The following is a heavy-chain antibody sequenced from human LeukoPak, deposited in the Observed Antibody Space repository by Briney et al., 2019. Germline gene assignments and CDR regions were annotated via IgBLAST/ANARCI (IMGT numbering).Heavy chain of an antibody. CDR1: GFPFSDYS. J-gene: IGHJ4*02. CDR2: IGISSGNT. V-gene: IGHV3-48*04. Sequence: GGSLRLSCTASGFPFSDYSMNWVRQAPGKGLEWISYIGISSGNTKYADSEKGRFTISADNARNSLYLQMNSLRVEDTAVYYCAKDHNYAFDNWGQGTLVSVSS. CDR3: AKDHNYAFDN. D-gene: IGHD1-1*01.